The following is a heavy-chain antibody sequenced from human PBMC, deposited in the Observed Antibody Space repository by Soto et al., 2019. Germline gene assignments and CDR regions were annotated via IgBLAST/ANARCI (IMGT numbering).Heavy chain of an antibody. V-gene: IGHV3-23*01. D-gene: IGHD2-2*01. CDR3: AKPLGGSDSCYRANS. CDR1: GFTFSSYA. J-gene: IGHJ4*02. Sequence: GGSLRLSCAASGFTFSSYAMSWVRQAPGKGLEWVSSITGTGDRANYADSVKGRFTISRDNSKNTLDLQMNSLRAEDTAVYYCAKPLGGSDSCYRANSWGQGTLVTVSS. CDR2: ITGTGDRA.